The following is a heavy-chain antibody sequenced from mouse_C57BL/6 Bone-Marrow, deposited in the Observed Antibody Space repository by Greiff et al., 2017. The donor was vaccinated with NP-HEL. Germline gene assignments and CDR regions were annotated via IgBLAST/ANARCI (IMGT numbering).Heavy chain of an antibody. V-gene: IGHV12-3*01. CDR1: GFPITSGHY. Sequence: QVQLKESGPGLVKPSQSLFLTCSITGFPITSGHYWIWIRQSPGKPLEWMGYITHSGETFYNPSLQSPISITSETSKNQFFLQLNSVTTEDTAIYYWAQDSSGYGDFDKWGPRTALT. CDR2: ITHSGET. J-gene: IGHJ2*01. CDR3: AQDSSGYGDFDK. D-gene: IGHD3-2*02.